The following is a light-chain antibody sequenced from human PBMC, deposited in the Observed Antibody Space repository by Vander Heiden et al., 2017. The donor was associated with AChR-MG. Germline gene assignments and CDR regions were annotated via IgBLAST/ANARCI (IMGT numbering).Light chain of an antibody. CDR3: HREHSPRLT. Sequence: IVMTQSPDPLGVSLGERATTTYQSNLCVLYSSNNKNYLASSQHHPSQPPKLLIYWASTRGPRVPDRFRGSGSGTDSTLALSCLLAEDVSVYYCHREHSPRLTFGGGTKVEIK. CDR2: WAS. V-gene: IGKV4-1*01. CDR1: LCVLYSSNNKNY. J-gene: IGKJ4*01.